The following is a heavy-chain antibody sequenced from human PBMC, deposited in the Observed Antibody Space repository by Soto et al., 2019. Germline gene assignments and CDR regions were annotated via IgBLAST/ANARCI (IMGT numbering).Heavy chain of an antibody. D-gene: IGHD4-17*01. Sequence: GGSLRLSCVASGFTFSRYGMHWVRQAPGKGLEWVAVIWNDGSKQVYDDSVKGRFTISRDNSKNTLYLEMDSLRDEDTSVYYCARDDDYEANAIDLWGQGXLVTVSS. CDR1: GFTFSRYG. V-gene: IGHV3-33*01. CDR2: IWNDGSKQ. J-gene: IGHJ5*02. CDR3: ARDDDYEANAIDL.